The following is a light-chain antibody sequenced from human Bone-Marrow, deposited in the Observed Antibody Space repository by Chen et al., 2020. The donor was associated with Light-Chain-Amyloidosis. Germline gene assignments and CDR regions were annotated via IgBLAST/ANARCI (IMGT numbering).Light chain of an antibody. J-gene: IGLJ2*01. Sequence: SYVLNQPPSGSAASGETASLTCGGNNIGIKTVHWYQQKPGQAPVLVVYDDSDRPSGISERLSGSNSANTATLTISSVEAGDEADYYCQVWDSSDDHVIFGGGTKLTVL. CDR3: QVWDSSDDHVI. CDR1: NIGIKT. V-gene: IGLV3-21*02. CDR2: DDS.